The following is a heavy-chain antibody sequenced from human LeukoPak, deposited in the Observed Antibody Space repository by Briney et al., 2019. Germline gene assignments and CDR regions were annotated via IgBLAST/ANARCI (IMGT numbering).Heavy chain of an antibody. CDR2: ISSSGSTI. CDR1: GFTFSSYE. V-gene: IGHV3-48*03. CDR3: AKRADYGDYYYYYYMDV. J-gene: IGHJ6*03. D-gene: IGHD4-17*01. Sequence: GGSLRLSCAASGFTFSSYEMNWVRQAPGKGLEWVSYISSSGSTIYYADSVKGRFTISRDNSKNTLYLQMNSLRAEDTAVYYCAKRADYGDYYYYYYMDVWGKGTTVTISS.